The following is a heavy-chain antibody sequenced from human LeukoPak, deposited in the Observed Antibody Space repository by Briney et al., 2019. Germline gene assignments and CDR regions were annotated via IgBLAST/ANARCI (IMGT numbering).Heavy chain of an antibody. J-gene: IGHJ4*02. CDR2: ISSSSPI. CDR1: GFTLSSYS. Sequence: GGSLRLSCAASGFTLSSYSMNWVRQAPGKGLEWVSFISSSSPIYYADSVKGRFTISRDNSKNTLYLQMNSLRAEDTAVYYCAKDGYDSSGYYPQYWGQGTLVTVSS. V-gene: IGHV3-48*01. D-gene: IGHD3-22*01. CDR3: AKDGYDSSGYYPQY.